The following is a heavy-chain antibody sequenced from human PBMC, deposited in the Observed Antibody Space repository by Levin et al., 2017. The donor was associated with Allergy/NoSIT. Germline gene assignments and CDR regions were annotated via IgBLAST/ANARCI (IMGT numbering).Heavy chain of an antibody. V-gene: IGHV3-23*01. CDR3: ANDLPRGTYSSSWPDAFDI. J-gene: IGHJ3*02. CDR1: GFTFSSHA. D-gene: IGHD6-6*01. CDR2: ISGSGGTT. Sequence: GGSLRLSCAASGFTFSSHAMSWVRQAPGKGLEWVSAISGSGGTTYYADSVKGRFTISRDNFKNTLYLQMNSLRVEATAVYYCANDLPRGTYSSSWPDAFDIWGQGTMVTVSS.